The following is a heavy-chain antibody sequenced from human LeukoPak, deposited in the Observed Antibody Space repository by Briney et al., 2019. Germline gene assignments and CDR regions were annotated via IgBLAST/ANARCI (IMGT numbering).Heavy chain of an antibody. D-gene: IGHD3-9*01. CDR3: ARAPLLYFDWCYFDY. CDR1: GFTFSNYW. J-gene: IGHJ4*02. V-gene: IGHV3-7*03. CDR2: IKQDGSEK. Sequence: GGSLRLSCAASGFTFSNYWMSWVRQAPGKGLEWVANIKQDGSEKYYVDSVKGRFTISRDNSKNTLYLQMNSLRVEDTAVYYCARAPLLYFDWCYFDYWGQGTLVTVSS.